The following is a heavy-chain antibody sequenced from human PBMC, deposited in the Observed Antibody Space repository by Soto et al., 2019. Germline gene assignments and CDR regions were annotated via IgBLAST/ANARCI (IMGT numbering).Heavy chain of an antibody. V-gene: IGHV4-39*01. Sequence: QLQLQESGPGLVKSSETLSLTCTVSGGTISSSSYSWGWIRQPPGKGLEWIGTVYYSGSTDCNPSLKSRVTISVDTSKNQFSLKLESVTAADTAVYYCARFLVQTTLGDVHWGPGTLVTVSS. CDR3: ARFLVQTTLGDVH. CDR1: GGTISSSSYS. J-gene: IGHJ4*02. D-gene: IGHD3-16*01. CDR2: VYYSGST.